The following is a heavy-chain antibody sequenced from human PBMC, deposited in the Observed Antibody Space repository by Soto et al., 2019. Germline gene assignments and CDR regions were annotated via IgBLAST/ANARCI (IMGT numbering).Heavy chain of an antibody. Sequence: VGSLRLSCAASGFTFSSYSMNWVRQAPGKGLEWVSSISSSSSYIYYADSVKGRFTISRDNAKNSLYLQMNSLRAEDTAVYYCAGGEMLWYYGMDVWGQGTTVTVSS. CDR3: AGGEMLWYYGMDV. J-gene: IGHJ6*02. V-gene: IGHV3-21*01. CDR1: GFTFSSYS. D-gene: IGHD3-16*01. CDR2: ISSSSSYI.